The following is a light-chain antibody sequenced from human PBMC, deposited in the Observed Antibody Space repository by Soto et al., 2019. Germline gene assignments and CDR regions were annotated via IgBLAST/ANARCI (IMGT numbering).Light chain of an antibody. CDR1: QSISRY. V-gene: IGKV3-20*01. J-gene: IGKJ4*01. Sequence: IVLTQSPGTLSLSPGERTTLSCRASQSISRYLAWYQQKPGQAPRLLIYGATKRATGIPDRFSGSGSGTDFTLTISRLEAEDFAVYYCQQYGSSPRFGGGTKVDIK. CDR3: QQYGSSPR. CDR2: GAT.